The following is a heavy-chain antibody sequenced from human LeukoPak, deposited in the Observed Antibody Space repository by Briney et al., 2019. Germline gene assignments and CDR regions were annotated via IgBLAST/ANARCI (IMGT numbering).Heavy chain of an antibody. CDR1: GYTFTGYY. V-gene: IGHV1-2*02. J-gene: IGHJ4*02. D-gene: IGHD6-19*01. CDR2: INPNSGGT. CDR3: ARWVWISSDWLTFDY. Sequence: ASVKVSCKASGYTFTGYYMHWVRQAPGQGLEWMGWINPNSGGTNYAQKFQGRVTMTRDTSISTAYMELSRLRSDDTAVYYCARWVWISSDWLTFDYWGQGTLVIVSS.